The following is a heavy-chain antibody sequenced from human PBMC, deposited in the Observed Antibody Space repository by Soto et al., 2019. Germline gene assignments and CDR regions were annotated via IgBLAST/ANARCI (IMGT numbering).Heavy chain of an antibody. Sequence: ASVKVSCKASGYTFTTYYMHWVRQAPGQGLEWMGIINPSGGTTGFAQKFQGRVTMTRDTSTSTVYMELSSLRSENTAVYYCARDVLGGYYGMDVWGQGTTVTVSS. CDR3: ARDVLGGYYGMDV. J-gene: IGHJ6*02. D-gene: IGHD3-16*01. V-gene: IGHV1-46*01. CDR1: GYTFTTYY. CDR2: INPSGGTT.